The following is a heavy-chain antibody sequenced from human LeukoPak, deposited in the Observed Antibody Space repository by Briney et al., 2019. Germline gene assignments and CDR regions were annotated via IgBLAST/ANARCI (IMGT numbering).Heavy chain of an antibody. V-gene: IGHV3-30-3*01. CDR3: HFLSAARYFDY. Sequence: GRSLRLSCAASGFTFSSYAMHWVRQAPGKGLEWVAVISYDGSNKYYADSVKGRFTISRDNSKNTLYLQMNSLKTEDTAVYYCHFLSAARYFDYWGQGTLVTVSS. CDR1: GFTFSSYA. D-gene: IGHD2-2*01. CDR2: ISYDGSNK. J-gene: IGHJ4*02.